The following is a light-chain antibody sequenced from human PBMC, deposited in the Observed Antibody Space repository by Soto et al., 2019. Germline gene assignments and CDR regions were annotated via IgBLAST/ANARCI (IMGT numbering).Light chain of an antibody. CDR3: QQYGSSPWP. V-gene: IGKV3-20*01. CDR1: QSLTRN. CDR2: GAS. J-gene: IGKJ1*01. Sequence: EVVMTQSPATLSVSPGERVTLSCRASQSLTRNLAWYQHKPGQSPRLLIYGASARATGIPDRFSGSGSGTDFTLTISRLEPEDFAVYYCQQYGSSPWPFGQGTKVDIK.